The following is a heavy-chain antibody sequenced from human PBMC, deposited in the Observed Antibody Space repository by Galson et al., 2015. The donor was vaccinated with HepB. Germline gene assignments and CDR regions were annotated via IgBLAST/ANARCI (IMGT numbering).Heavy chain of an antibody. J-gene: IGHJ4*02. V-gene: IGHV1-18*01. CDR1: GYTFSSYG. Sequence: SVKVSCKASGYTFSSYGISWVRQAPGQGPEWMGWISGYSGDTNYAQNFQGSVTMTTDTSTSTAYMELRSLRSDDTAVYYCATDSSGYYYFDYWGQGTLVTVSS. CDR2: ISGYSGDT. D-gene: IGHD3-22*01. CDR3: ATDSSGYYYFDY.